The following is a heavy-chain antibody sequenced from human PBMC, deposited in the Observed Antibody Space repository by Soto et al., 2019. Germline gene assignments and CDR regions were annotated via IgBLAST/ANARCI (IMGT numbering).Heavy chain of an antibody. CDR1: GGSIRSYS. CDR3: ARARFNMLRGGIHKWWSDH. D-gene: IGHD3-10*01. Sequence: ETLSLTCNVSGGSIRSYSWSGIRRPPGKGLEWIGYISDTGNTYYNPSLSSRLTISADPSKNQFSLKLTSVTAADTAVYYCARARFNMLRGGIHKWWSDHWGQGIMVTVSS. CDR2: ISDTGNT. V-gene: IGHV4-59*01. J-gene: IGHJ4*02.